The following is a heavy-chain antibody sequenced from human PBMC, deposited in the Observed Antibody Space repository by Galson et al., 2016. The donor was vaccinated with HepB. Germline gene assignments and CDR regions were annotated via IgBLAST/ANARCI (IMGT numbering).Heavy chain of an antibody. J-gene: IGHJ4*02. Sequence: SLRLSCAASGFIFSSYTMNWVRQAPGKGLEWVSSISSSSSYVDYADTVKGRFTISRDNAKNSLYLQMNSLRAEDTAVYYCARGDIVGAIFDYWGQGTLVTVSS. CDR1: GFIFSSYT. CDR2: ISSSSSYV. D-gene: IGHD1-26*01. CDR3: ARGDIVGAIFDY. V-gene: IGHV3-21*01.